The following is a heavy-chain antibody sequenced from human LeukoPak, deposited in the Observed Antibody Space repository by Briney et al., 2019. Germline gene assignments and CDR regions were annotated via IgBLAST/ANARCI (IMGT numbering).Heavy chain of an antibody. V-gene: IGHV1-18*04. CDR1: GYTFTSYG. D-gene: IGHD3-10*01. J-gene: IGHJ4*02. CDR2: ISAYNGNT. Sequence: ASVTVSCKASGYTFTSYGISWVRQAPGQGLEWMGWISAYNGNTNYAQKLQGRVTMTTDTSTSTAYMELRSLRSDDTAVYYCARDANTMVRGAIDYWGQGTLVTVSS. CDR3: ARDANTMVRGAIDY.